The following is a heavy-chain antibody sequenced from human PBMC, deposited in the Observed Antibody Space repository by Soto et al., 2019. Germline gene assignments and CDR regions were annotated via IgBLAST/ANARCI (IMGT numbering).Heavy chain of an antibody. CDR1: GGSISSSNIY. D-gene: IGHD3-10*01. CDR2: IYYTGST. Sequence: QVQLQESGPGVLRPSQTLSLTCTVSGGSISSSNIYWRRIRQPPGKGLEWIGYIYYTGSTYYNPSLTSRVTISVNPSKNQFSLTLTSVTAAVTATYYCARVTMVRGVMADYWGQGTLVTVSS. CDR3: ARVTMVRGVMADY. J-gene: IGHJ4*02. V-gene: IGHV4-30-4*01.